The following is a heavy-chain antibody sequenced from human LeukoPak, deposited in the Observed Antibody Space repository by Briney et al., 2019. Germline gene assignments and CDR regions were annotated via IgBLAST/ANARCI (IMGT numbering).Heavy chain of an antibody. V-gene: IGHV1-18*01. CDR1: GYTFTDYG. D-gene: IGHD4-17*01. Sequence: ASVKVSCKASGYTFTDYGINWVRQAPGQGLEWMGWISGYNSDTKYAQRLQGRVTMTTDTSTSTAYMELRSLRSDDTAVYYCARKAYGDYAQNVYWGQGTLVTVSS. J-gene: IGHJ4*02. CDR2: ISGYNSDT. CDR3: ARKAYGDYAQNVY.